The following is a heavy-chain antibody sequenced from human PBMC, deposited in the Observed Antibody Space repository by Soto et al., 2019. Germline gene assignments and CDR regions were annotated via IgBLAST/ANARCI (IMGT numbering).Heavy chain of an antibody. V-gene: IGHV4-34*01. J-gene: IGHJ6*03. CDR1: GGSFSGYY. D-gene: IGHD1-26*01. CDR2: INHSGST. CDR3: ARGPRRSQVGQYYYYMDV. Sequence: PSETLSLTCAVYGGSFSGYYWSWIRQPPGKGLEWIGEINHSGSTNYNPSLKSRVTISVDTSKNQFSLKLSSVTAADTAVYYCARGPRRSQVGQYYYYMDVWGKGTTVTSP.